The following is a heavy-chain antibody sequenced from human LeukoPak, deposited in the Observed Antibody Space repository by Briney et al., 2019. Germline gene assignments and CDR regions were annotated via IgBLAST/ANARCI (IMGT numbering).Heavy chain of an antibody. CDR2: IVPSGATS. Sequence: GGSLRLSCGASGFIFSDYGMNWVRQAPGKGLEWVSGIVPSGATSYYADSVKGRFTISRDNSKNTLYLQMNSLRAEDTAVYYCARGVYDILTGSDAFDIWGQGTMVTVSS. CDR1: GFIFSDYG. CDR3: ARGVYDILTGSDAFDI. D-gene: IGHD3-9*01. V-gene: IGHV3-23*01. J-gene: IGHJ3*02.